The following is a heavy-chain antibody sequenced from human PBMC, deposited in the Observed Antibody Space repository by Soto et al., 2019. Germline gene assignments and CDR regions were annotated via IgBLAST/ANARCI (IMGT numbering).Heavy chain of an antibody. V-gene: IGHV3-21*01. CDR1: GFTFSSFN. J-gene: IGHJ6*02. Sequence: PVGSLRLSCEASGFTFSSFNLNWVRQAPGKGLEWVSFISTGSSYKYYADSVKGRFTISRDNAKNSLYLQMNSLRAEDTAVYYCVVPAALGLDYYYGMDVWGQGTTVTVSS. D-gene: IGHD2-2*01. CDR2: ISTGSSYK. CDR3: VVPAALGLDYYYGMDV.